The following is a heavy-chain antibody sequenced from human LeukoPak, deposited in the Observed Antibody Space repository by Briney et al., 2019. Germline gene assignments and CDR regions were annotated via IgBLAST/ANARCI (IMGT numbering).Heavy chain of an antibody. Sequence: GGSLRFSCAASGFTVSSNYMTWVRQAPGKGLEWVSSVYNGGSTYYADSAKGRFTMSRDNSKNTLYLQMNSLRAEDTAVYYCARESVYHGSGGGLSEALLWYYYGMDVWGQGTTVTVSS. V-gene: IGHV3-53*01. CDR2: VYNGGST. CDR1: GFTVSSNY. J-gene: IGHJ6*02. D-gene: IGHD3-10*01. CDR3: ARESVYHGSGGGLSEALLWYYYGMDV.